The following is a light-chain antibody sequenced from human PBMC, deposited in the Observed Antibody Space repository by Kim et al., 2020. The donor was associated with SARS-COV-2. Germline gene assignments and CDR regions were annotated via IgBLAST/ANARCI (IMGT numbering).Light chain of an antibody. Sequence: SPGERATLSCRASQRVTSTYLAWYQQRPGQAPRLLISDVSSKATGIPDRFSGSGSGTDFTLTISRLEPEDFVMYYCQQYGDSPKTFGQGTKVDIK. CDR2: DVS. CDR1: QRVTSTY. V-gene: IGKV3-20*01. CDR3: QQYGDSPKT. J-gene: IGKJ1*01.